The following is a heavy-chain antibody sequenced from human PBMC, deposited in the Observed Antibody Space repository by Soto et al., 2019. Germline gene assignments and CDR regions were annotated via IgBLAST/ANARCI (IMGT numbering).Heavy chain of an antibody. Sequence: SETLSLTCGVSGGCFHGYYWSWIRQPPGKGIEWIGEINQSGRVNYNPTFKSRVSSSVDLCNNPLSLQLTSVSAADTAVYYCGKGPQGGYYATGTFYSCGPWRQGTLVTVAS. D-gene: IGHD3-10*01. J-gene: IGHJ5*02. V-gene: IGHV4-34*01. CDR1: GGCFHGYY. CDR3: GKGPQGGYYATGTFYSCGP. CDR2: INQSGRV.